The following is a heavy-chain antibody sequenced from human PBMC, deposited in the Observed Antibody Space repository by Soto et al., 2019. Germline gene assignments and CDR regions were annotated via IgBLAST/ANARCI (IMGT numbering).Heavy chain of an antibody. CDR1: GGSISSYY. CDR2: IYYSGST. J-gene: IGHJ6*03. CDR3: ARDMPAAAGYSYYYMDV. V-gene: IGHV4-59*01. D-gene: IGHD6-13*01. Sequence: SETLSLTCTVSGGSISSYYRSWIRQPPGKGLEWIGYIYYSGSTNCNPSLKSRVTISVDTSKNQFSLKLSSVTAADTAVYYCARDMPAAAGYSYYYMDVWGKGTTVTVSS.